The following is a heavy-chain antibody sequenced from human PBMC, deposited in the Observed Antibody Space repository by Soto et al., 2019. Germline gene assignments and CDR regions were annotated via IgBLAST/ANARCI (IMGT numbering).Heavy chain of an antibody. D-gene: IGHD3-16*01. Sequence: GGSLRLSCAASGFTFSSYAMSGVRQAAGKGLEWVSAISGSGGSTYYADPVKGRFTISRDNSKNTLYLQMNSLRAEDTAVYYCAKESWGTFDYWGQGTLVTVSS. CDR2: ISGSGGST. J-gene: IGHJ4*02. V-gene: IGHV3-23*01. CDR1: GFTFSSYA. CDR3: AKESWGTFDY.